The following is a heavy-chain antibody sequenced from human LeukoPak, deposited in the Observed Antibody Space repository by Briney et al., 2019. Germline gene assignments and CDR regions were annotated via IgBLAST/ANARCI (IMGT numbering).Heavy chain of an antibody. D-gene: IGHD4-23*01. Sequence: KPSETLSLTCAVYGGSFSGYYWSWIRQPPGRGLEWIGEINHSGSTSYNPSLKSRVTISVDTSKNQFSLKLNSVTAADTAVYYCARASGNSAAGDAFDIWGQGTTVTVSS. CDR1: GGSFSGYY. CDR2: INHSGST. J-gene: IGHJ3*02. CDR3: ARASGNSAAGDAFDI. V-gene: IGHV4-34*01.